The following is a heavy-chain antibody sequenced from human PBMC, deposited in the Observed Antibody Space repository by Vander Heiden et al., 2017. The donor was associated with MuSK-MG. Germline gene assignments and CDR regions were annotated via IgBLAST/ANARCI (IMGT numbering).Heavy chain of an antibody. D-gene: IGHD3-22*01. J-gene: IGHJ4*02. CDR2: INHSGST. CDR1: GGSFSGYY. CDR3: AGDYYDSSGPFDY. Sequence: QVQLHQWGAGLLKPSETLSLTCAVYGGSFSGYYWSWIRQPPGKGLEWIGQINHSGSTSYNPSLKSRLTISVDTSKNQFSLKLSSVTAADTAVYYCAGDYYDSSGPFDYWGQGTLVTVSS. V-gene: IGHV4-34*01.